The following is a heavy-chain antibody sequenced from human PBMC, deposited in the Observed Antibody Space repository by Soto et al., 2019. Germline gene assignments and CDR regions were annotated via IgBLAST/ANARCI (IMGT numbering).Heavy chain of an antibody. CDR1: GGSISSSSYY. V-gene: IGHV4-39*01. J-gene: IGHJ6*03. Sequence: PSETLSLTCTVSGGSISSSSYYWGWIRQPPGKGLEWIGSIYYSGSTYYNPSLKSRVTISVDTSKNQFSLKLSSVTAADTAVYYCASLLKPLYYYYYMDVWGKGTTVIVSS. CDR3: ASLLKPLYYYYYMDV. CDR2: IYYSGST.